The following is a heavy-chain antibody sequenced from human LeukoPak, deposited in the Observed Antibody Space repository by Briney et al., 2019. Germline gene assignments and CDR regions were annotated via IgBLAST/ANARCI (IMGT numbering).Heavy chain of an antibody. CDR1: GFTFSSYS. CDR3: AKDPLRLGELLTSAFDY. J-gene: IGHJ4*02. Sequence: GGSLRLSCAASGFTFSSYSMNWVRQAPGKGLEWVSSISSSSSYIYYADSVKGRFTISRDNAKNSLYLQMNSLRAEDTAVYYCAKDPLRLGELLTSAFDYWGQGTLVTVSS. CDR2: ISSSSSYI. D-gene: IGHD3-16*01. V-gene: IGHV3-21*04.